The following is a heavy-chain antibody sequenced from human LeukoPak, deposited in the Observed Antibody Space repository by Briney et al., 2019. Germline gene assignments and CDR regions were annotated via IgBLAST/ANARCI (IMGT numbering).Heavy chain of an antibody. CDR2: INHSGST. V-gene: IGHV4-34*01. J-gene: IGHJ2*01. CDR1: GGSFSGYY. Sequence: SETLSLTCAVCGGSFSGYYWSWIRQPPGKGLEWIGEINHSGSTNYNPSLKSRVTISVDTSKNQFSLKLSSVTAADTAVYYCARGQSGTAIPRAGRYFDLWGRGTLVTVSS. CDR3: ARGQSGTAIPRAGRYFDL. D-gene: IGHD5-18*01.